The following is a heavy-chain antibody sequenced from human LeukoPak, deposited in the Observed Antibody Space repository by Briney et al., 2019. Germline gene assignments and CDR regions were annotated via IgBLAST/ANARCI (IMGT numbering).Heavy chain of an antibody. CDR3: AKSNGYGLVDI. CDR1: GGSFSGYY. CDR2: INHSGST. J-gene: IGHJ3*02. Sequence: RTSETLSLTCAVHGGSFSGYYWTWIRQPPGKGLEWIGEINHSGSTNYNQSLQSRVTISLDTSRNQFSLKLNSVTAADTAVYYCAKSNGYGLVDIWGQGTMVTVSS. D-gene: IGHD3-10*01. V-gene: IGHV4-34*01.